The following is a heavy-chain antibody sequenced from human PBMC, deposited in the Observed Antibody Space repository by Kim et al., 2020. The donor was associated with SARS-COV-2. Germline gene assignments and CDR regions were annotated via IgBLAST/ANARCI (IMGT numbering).Heavy chain of an antibody. V-gene: IGHV3-13*04. Sequence: GGSLRLSCAASGFTFSSYDMHWVRQATGKGLEWVSAIGTAGDTYYPGSVKGRFTISRENAKNSLYLQMNSLRAGDTAVYYCARGPRVLYGGYGMDVWGQGTTVTVSS. D-gene: IGHD3-10*01. CDR1: GFTFSSYD. J-gene: IGHJ6*02. CDR2: IGTAGDT. CDR3: ARGPRVLYGGYGMDV.